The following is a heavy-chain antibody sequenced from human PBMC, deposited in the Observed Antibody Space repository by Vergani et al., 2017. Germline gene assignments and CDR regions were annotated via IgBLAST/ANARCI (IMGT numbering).Heavy chain of an antibody. V-gene: IGHV1-2*04. CDR2: INPTSGGT. D-gene: IGHD6-19*01. Sequence: QVQLVQSGPEVKKPGASVKVSCRASGYTFTDYYMHWVRQAPGQGLEWMGRINPTSGGTNYAQKFQAWVTMTRDTSISTAYMDLSRLTSDDTAVHYCARGPAGSGGPAPDYWGQGTLVTVSS. CDR1: GYTFTDYY. J-gene: IGHJ4*02. CDR3: ARGPAGSGGPAPDY.